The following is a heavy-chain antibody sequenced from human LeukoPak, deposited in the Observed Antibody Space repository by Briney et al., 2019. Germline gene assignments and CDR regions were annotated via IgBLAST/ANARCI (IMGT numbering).Heavy chain of an antibody. CDR1: GGSFSGYY. CDR3: ARVNYYDSSGYYPGLNYYYYGMDV. CDR2: INHSGST. Sequence: SETLSLTCAVYGGSFSGYYWSWLRQPPGKGLEWIGEINHSGSTNYNPSLKSRVTISVDTSKNQFSLKLSSVTAADTAVYYCARVNYYDSSGYYPGLNYYYYGMDVWGQGTTVTVSS. D-gene: IGHD3-22*01. J-gene: IGHJ6*02. V-gene: IGHV4-34*01.